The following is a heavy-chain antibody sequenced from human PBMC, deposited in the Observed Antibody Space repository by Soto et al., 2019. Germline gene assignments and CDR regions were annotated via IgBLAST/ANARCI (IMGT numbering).Heavy chain of an antibody. CDR2: ISGSGGST. J-gene: IGHJ4*02. Sequence: GGSLRLSCAASGFTFSSYAMSWVRQAPGKGLEWVSAISGSGGSTYYADSVKGRFTISRDNSKNTLYLQMNSLRAEDTAVYYCAKWSDSSGYRRPFDYWGQGTLVTVSS. CDR1: GFTFSSYA. D-gene: IGHD3-22*01. CDR3: AKWSDSSGYRRPFDY. V-gene: IGHV3-23*01.